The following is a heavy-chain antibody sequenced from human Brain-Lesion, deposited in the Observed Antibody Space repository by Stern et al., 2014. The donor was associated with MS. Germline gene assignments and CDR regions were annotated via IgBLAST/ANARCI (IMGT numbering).Heavy chain of an antibody. J-gene: IGHJ6*02. D-gene: IGHD2-2*01. V-gene: IGHV4-61*02. CDR2: IFNSGST. CDR3: ARGRVVPGFQYYATDV. CDR1: GGSISSGGYY. Sequence: VQLVESGPGLVKPSQTLSLSCTVSGGSISSGGYYWSWIRQPAGKGLEWIGRIFNSGSTSYHPSLKSRGTTSINTSKTQFSLRLNSMPAADTAVYYCARGRVVPGFQYYATDVWGQGTTVIVSS.